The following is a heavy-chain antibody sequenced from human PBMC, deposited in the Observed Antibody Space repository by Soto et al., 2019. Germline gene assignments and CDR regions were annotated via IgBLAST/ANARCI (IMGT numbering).Heavy chain of an antibody. Sequence: PSETLSLTCTVSGCSISRYYWSWIRQPPGKGLEWIGYIYYSGSTNYNPSLKSRVTISVDTSKNQFSLKLSSVTAADTAVYYCAAERAGSRPLGYFNYWGQGTLVTVSS. CDR1: GCSISRYY. CDR2: IYYSGST. CDR3: AAERAGSRPLGYFNY. D-gene: IGHD6-19*01. V-gene: IGHV4-59*12. J-gene: IGHJ4*02.